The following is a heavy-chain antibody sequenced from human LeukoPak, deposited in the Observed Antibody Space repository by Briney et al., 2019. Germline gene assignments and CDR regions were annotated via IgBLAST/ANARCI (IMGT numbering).Heavy chain of an antibody. D-gene: IGHD1-7*01. J-gene: IGHJ5*02. Sequence: KPSETLSLTCTVSGVSISSGGYYWSWIRQHPGKGLEWIGYIYYSGSTYYNPSLKSRVTISVDTSKNQFSLKLSSVTAADTAVYYCARANYRGWFDPWGQGTLVTVSS. V-gene: IGHV4-31*03. CDR1: GVSISSGGYY. CDR3: ARANYRGWFDP. CDR2: IYYSGST.